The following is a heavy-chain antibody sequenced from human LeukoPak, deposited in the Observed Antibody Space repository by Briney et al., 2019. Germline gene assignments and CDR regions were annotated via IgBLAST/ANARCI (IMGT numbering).Heavy chain of an antibody. V-gene: IGHV4-34*01. J-gene: IGHJ5*02. CDR2: INHSGST. D-gene: IGHD3-3*01. Sequence: GSLRLSCAASGFTFSSYSMNWVRQAPGKGLEWIGEINHSGSTNYNPSLKSRVTISVDTSKNQFSLKLSSVTAADTAVYYCARGQPNFWSGYYTGQWFDPWGQGTLVTVSS. CDR1: GFTFSSYS. CDR3: ARGQPNFWSGYYTGQWFDP.